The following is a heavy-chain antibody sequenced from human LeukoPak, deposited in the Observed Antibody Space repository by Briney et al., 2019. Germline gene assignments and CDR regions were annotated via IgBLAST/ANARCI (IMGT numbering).Heavy chain of an antibody. CDR2: INPSGGST. CDR1: VYTFTSYY. Sequence: ASVKVSCNASVYTFTSYYMHWVRQAPGQGLEWMGIINPSGGSTSYAQKFQGRVTMTRDTSTSTVYMELSSLRSEDTAVYYCARGGAPSIAAAGKDFDYWGQGTLVTVSS. V-gene: IGHV1-46*01. CDR3: ARGGAPSIAAAGKDFDY. D-gene: IGHD6-13*01. J-gene: IGHJ4*02.